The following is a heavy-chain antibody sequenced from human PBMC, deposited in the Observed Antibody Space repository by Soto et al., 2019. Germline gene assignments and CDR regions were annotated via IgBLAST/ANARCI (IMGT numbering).Heavy chain of an antibody. D-gene: IGHD1-26*01. CDR1: GFTFSGYE. CDR2: ISSSGSTR. J-gene: IGHJ3*02. V-gene: IGHV3-48*03. CDR3: ARDEVGDSLDT. Sequence: EAQLVESGGGLAQPGGSLRLSCATSGFTFSGYEMDWVRQAPGKGLEWVSYISSSGSTRNYADSVKGRFTISRDNAKNSRYLHMDSLRAEGTAVYYCARDEVGDSLDTWGQGTMFTVSS.